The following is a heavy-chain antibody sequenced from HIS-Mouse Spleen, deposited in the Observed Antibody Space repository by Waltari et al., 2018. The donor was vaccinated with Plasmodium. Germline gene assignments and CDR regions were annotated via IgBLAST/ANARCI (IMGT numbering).Heavy chain of an antibody. J-gene: IGHJ2*01. V-gene: IGHV3-9*01. CDR3: AKDPTGDRWYFDL. CDR2: ISGNSGSI. CDR1: GFTFDDYA. Sequence: EVQLVESGGGLVQPGRSLRLSCAASGFTFDDYAMHWVRQAPGKGLGWVAVISGNSGSIGYADSVKGRFTISRDNAKNSLYLQMNSLRAEDTALYYCAKDPTGDRWYFDLWGRGTLVTVSS. D-gene: IGHD7-27*01.